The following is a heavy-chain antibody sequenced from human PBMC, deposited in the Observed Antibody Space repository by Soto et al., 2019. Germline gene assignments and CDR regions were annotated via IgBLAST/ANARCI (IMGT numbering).Heavy chain of an antibody. J-gene: IGHJ4*02. D-gene: IGHD5-12*01. CDR3: SKWSGYGDL. CDR1: GFTMSTYS. Sequence: EMQLLESGGGLVQPGGSLRLSCAASGFTMSTYSVTWVRQAPGKGLEWVSGISVTPGITFYADSVKGRFTISRDSSNKAVYLQMNSLRAEDTAMYFCSKWSGYGDLWGQGTLVTVSS. CDR2: ISVTPGIT. V-gene: IGHV3-23*01.